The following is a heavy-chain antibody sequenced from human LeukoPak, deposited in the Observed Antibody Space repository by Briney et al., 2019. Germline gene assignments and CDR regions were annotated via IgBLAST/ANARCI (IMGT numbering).Heavy chain of an antibody. CDR3: TRYNYGFYFDY. V-gene: IGHV4-38-2*02. J-gene: IGHJ4*02. CDR1: GYSISSGYY. D-gene: IGHD5-18*01. Sequence: SETLSLTCTVSGYSISSGYYWGWIRQPPGKGLEWIGSGSTYYNPSLKSRVTISVDTSKNQLSLKLSSVTAADTAVYYCTRYNYGFYFDYWGQGTLVTVSS. CDR2: SGST.